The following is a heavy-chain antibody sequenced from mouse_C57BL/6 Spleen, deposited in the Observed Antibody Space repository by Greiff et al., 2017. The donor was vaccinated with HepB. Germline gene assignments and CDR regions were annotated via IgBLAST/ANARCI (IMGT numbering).Heavy chain of an antibody. CDR3: ARGAYGDYNDSLFAY. D-gene: IGHD2-13*01. Sequence: VQLKQSGPELVKPGASVKISCKASGYSFTDYHMNWVKQSNGKSLEWIGVINPNYGTTSYNQKFKGKATLTVDQSSSTAYMQLNSLTSEDSAVYYCARGAYGDYNDSLFAYWGQGTLVTVSA. CDR2: INPNYGTT. CDR1: GYSFTDYH. V-gene: IGHV1-39*01. J-gene: IGHJ3*01.